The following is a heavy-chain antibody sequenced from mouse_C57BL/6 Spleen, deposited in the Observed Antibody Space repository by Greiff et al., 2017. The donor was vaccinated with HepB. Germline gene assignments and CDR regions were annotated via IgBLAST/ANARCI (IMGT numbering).Heavy chain of an antibody. Sequence: QVQLQQPGAELVKPGASVKLSCKASGYTFTSYWMHWVKQRPGQGLEWIGMIHPNSGSTNYNEKFKSKATLTVDKSSSTAYMQLSSLTSEDSAVYYCAKTIYYDYDAEDYWGQGTTLTVSS. V-gene: IGHV1-64*01. CDR1: GYTFTSYW. CDR2: IHPNSGST. CDR3: AKTIYYDYDAEDY. D-gene: IGHD2-4*01. J-gene: IGHJ2*01.